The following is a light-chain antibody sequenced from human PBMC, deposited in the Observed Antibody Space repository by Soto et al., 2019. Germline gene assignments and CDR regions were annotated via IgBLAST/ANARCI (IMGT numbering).Light chain of an antibody. J-gene: IGLJ1*01. CDR2: DVS. Sequence: QSALTQPASVSGSPGQSITISCTGTSSDVGGHNSVSWYRQDPGKAPKLMIYDVSNRPSGVSDRFSGSKSGNTASLTISGLQIEDEAGYYCSSFTRSVTYVFGTGTKVTVL. CDR1: SSDVGGHNS. V-gene: IGLV2-14*01. CDR3: SSFTRSVTYV.